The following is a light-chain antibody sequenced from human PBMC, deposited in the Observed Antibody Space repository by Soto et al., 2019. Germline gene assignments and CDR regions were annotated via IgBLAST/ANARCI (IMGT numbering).Light chain of an antibody. CDR1: SSDVGGYNY. Sequence: QSALTLPASVSGSPGHSMTISCTGTSSDVGGYNYVSWYQQHPGKAPKLMIYDVTNLPSGVSNRFSGSQSGNTASLTISGLQAEDEADYYCSSYTSSSPLYGFGTGTKLTVL. V-gene: IGLV2-14*03. CDR3: SSYTSSSPLYG. J-gene: IGLJ1*01. CDR2: DVT.